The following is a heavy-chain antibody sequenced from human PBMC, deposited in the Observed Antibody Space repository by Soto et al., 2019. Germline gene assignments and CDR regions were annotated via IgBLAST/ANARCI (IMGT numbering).Heavy chain of an antibody. CDR3: ARRTGSSSYYFDY. CDR2: IDYSGTT. V-gene: IGHV4-39*01. Sequence: SLTLCLTSTVFCGSSSTLYWGRVLQPPGKGLEWIGIIDYSGTTYYNPSLRSRLSISVDTSKNQFSLNLSSVTAADTAVYYCARRTGSSSYYFDYWGQGTLVTVSS. J-gene: IGHJ4*02. D-gene: IGHD6-6*01. CDR1: CGSSSTLY.